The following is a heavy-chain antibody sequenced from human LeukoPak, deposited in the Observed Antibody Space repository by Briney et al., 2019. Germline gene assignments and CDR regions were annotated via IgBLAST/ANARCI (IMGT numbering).Heavy chain of an antibody. Sequence: GGSLRLSCAASGFTFSSYAMSWVRQAPGKGLEWVSGISGSGGSTYYADSVKGRFTISRDNSKNTLYLQMNSLRAEDTAVYYCAKIFGGIAARAPLGYWGQGTLVTVSS. V-gene: IGHV3-23*01. D-gene: IGHD6-6*01. CDR2: ISGSGGST. CDR1: GFTFSSYA. J-gene: IGHJ4*02. CDR3: AKIFGGIAARAPLGY.